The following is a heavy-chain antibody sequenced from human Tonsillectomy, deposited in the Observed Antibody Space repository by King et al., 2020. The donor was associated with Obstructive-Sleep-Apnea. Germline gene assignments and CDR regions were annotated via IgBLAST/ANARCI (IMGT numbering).Heavy chain of an antibody. CDR1: GGSISSSTYY. J-gene: IGHJ4*02. D-gene: IGHD6-19*01. CDR2: IYYSGST. V-gene: IGHV4-39*06. Sequence: QLQESGPGLVKPSETLSLTCNVSGGSISSSTYYWGWIRQPPGKGLEWIGSIYYSGSTHYNPSLKSRATISLDTSKNQFPLKLSSVTAADTAMYYCARDPTQWLVDYWGQGTLVTVSS. CDR3: ARDPTQWLVDY.